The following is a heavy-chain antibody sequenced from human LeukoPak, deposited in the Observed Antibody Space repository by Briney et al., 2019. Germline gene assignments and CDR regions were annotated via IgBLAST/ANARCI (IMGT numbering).Heavy chain of an antibody. CDR1: GYTFTSFY. V-gene: IGHV1-46*01. D-gene: IGHD3-22*01. CDR3: ARGYYYESSADYPGGDY. CDR2: INPSGGTT. J-gene: IGHJ4*02. Sequence: GASVKVSCKASGYTFTSFYIHWVRQAPGQGLEWMAIINPSGGTTRYAQKFQGRVTMTRDTSTSTVYMELRSLRSEDTAVYYCARGYYYESSADYPGGDYWGQGTLVTVSS.